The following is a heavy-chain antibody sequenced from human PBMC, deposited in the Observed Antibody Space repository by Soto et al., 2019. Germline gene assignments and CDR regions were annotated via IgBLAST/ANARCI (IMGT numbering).Heavy chain of an antibody. V-gene: IGHV3-48*01. CDR1: GFTFSSYS. J-gene: IGHJ4*02. CDR3: AKDHPVIEVVKVFEY. Sequence: LRLSCAASGFTFSSYSMNWVRQAPGKGLEWISYISTTSSSIYYADSVKGRFTISRDNSKNTLYLQMNSLRAEDTAVYYCAKDHPVIEVVKVFEYWGRGALVTVSS. CDR2: ISTTSSSI. D-gene: IGHD3-22*01.